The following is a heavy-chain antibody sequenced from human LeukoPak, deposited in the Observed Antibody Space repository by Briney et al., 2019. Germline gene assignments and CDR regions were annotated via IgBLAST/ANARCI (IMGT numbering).Heavy chain of an antibody. CDR3: ARRLWETTDFDY. V-gene: IGHV3-7*01. D-gene: IGHD2-21*01. J-gene: IGHJ4*02. Sequence: TGGSLRLSCAASGFTFSSYGMSWVRQAPGKGLEWVANIKQDGSEKYYVDSVKGRFTISRGNAMNSLSLQMNSLRAEDTAVYYCARRLWETTDFDYWGQGTLVTVSS. CDR1: GFTFSSYG. CDR2: IKQDGSEK.